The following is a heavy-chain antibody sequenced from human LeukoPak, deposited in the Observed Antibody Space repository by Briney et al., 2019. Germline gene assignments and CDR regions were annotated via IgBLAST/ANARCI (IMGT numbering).Heavy chain of an antibody. CDR3: ARDRAASSGWYWDY. CDR2: IIPIFGTA. D-gene: IGHD6-19*01. CDR1: GGTFSSYA. V-gene: IGHV1-69*13. Sequence: ASVKVSCKASGGTFSSYAISWVRQAPGQGLEWMGGIIPIFGTANYAQKFQGRVTITADESTSTAYMELSSLGSEDTAVYYCARDRAASSGWYWDYWGQGTLVTVSS. J-gene: IGHJ4*02.